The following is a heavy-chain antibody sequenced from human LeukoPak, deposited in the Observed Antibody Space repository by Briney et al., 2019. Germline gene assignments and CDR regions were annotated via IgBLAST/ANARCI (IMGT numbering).Heavy chain of an antibody. CDR1: GFTFSDYY. J-gene: IGHJ6*01. V-gene: IGHV3-11*06. CDR3: ARGDYGMDV. CDR2: ISPSSGDT. Sequence: GGSLRLSCAASGFTFSDYYMSWIRQAPGKGLEWVSYISPSSGDTNYADFVKGRFTISRDNAKNSLYLQMNSLRAEDTAVYYCARGDYGMDVWGQGTTVTVSS.